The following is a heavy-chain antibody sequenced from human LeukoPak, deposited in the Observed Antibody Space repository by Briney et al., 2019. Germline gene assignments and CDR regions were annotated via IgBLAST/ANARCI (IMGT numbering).Heavy chain of an antibody. Sequence: GGSLRLSCAASGFTFSSYAMSWVRQAPGKGLEWVSAISGSGGSTYYADSVKGRFTISRDNSKNTLYLQMNSLRAEGTAVYYCAKAVSGYYYDSSGLDYWGQGTLVTVSS. D-gene: IGHD3-22*01. CDR3: AKAVSGYYYDSSGLDY. CDR2: ISGSGGST. CDR1: GFTFSSYA. J-gene: IGHJ4*02. V-gene: IGHV3-23*01.